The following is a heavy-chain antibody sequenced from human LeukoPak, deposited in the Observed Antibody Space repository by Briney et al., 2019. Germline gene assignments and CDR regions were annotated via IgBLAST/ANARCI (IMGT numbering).Heavy chain of an antibody. J-gene: IGHJ6*03. CDR2: INWNGGST. D-gene: IGHD6-13*01. CDR1: GFTVDDYG. V-gene: IGHV3-20*04. CDR3: AREHSSWYKDYYYYMDV. Sequence: GRSLRLSCASSGFTVDDYGMSWVRQAPGEGLEWVYGINWNGGSTGYADSVKGRFTISRDNAKNSLYLQMNSLRAEDTALYYCAREHSSWYKDYYYYMDVWGKGTTVTVSS.